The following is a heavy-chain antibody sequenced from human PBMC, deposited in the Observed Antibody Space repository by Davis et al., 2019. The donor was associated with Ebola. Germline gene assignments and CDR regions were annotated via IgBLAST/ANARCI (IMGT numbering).Heavy chain of an antibody. Sequence: GESLKISCAASGFTFSSYAMHWVRQAPGKGLEYVSAISSNGGSTYYADSVKGRFTISRDNSKNTLYLQMGSLRAEDMAVYYCARAGAVATILFAFDIWGQGTMVTVSS. V-gene: IGHV3-64*02. CDR3: ARAGAVATILFAFDI. CDR2: ISSNGGST. CDR1: GFTFSSYA. J-gene: IGHJ3*02. D-gene: IGHD5-12*01.